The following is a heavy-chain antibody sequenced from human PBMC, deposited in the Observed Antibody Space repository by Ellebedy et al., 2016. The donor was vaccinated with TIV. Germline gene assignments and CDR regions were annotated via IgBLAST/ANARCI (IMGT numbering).Heavy chain of an antibody. CDR1: GITFSTYT. V-gene: IGHV3-23*01. CDR3: AKEALAV. Sequence: GESLKISCAASGITFSTYTMDWVRQAPGKGLEWVSGISATGGTTFYADSVKGRFTISRDNSKNTLYLQINSLRVDDTAMYYGAKEALAVWGQGTLVTVSS. D-gene: IGHD6-19*01. J-gene: IGHJ4*02. CDR2: ISATGGTT.